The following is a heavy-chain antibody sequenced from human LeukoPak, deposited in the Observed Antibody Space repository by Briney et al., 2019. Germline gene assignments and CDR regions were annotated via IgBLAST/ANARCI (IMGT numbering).Heavy chain of an antibody. J-gene: IGHJ4*02. Sequence: PSETLSLTCAVSGVSISSNLWWTWVRQPPGKGLEWIAEIHHSGSINYNPSLKSRVTISVDKSKNQLSLKLSSVTAADTAVYYCARGRGAIFGVVIHGFDYWGQGTLVTVSS. CDR2: IHHSGSI. CDR1: GVSISSNLW. D-gene: IGHD3-3*01. CDR3: ARGRGAIFGVVIHGFDY. V-gene: IGHV4-4*02.